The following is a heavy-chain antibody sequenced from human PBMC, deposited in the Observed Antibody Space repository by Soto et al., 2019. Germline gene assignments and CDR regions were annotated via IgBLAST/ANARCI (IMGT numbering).Heavy chain of an antibody. Sequence: SETLSLTCTVSGGSISSYYWSWIRQPPGKGMEWIGYIYYSGSTNYNPSHKSRGTISVDTSKNQFTLKLSSVTAADTAGYYCARDRNYGDNGLGDWFDPWGQGTLVTVSS. CDR2: IYYSGST. J-gene: IGHJ5*02. V-gene: IGHV4-59*01. CDR1: GGSISSYY. CDR3: ARDRNYGDNGLGDWFDP. D-gene: IGHD4-17*01.